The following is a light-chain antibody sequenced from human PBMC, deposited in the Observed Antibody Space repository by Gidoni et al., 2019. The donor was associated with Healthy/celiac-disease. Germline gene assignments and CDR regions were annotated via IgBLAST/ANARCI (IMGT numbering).Light chain of an antibody. J-gene: IGLJ2*01. Sequence: QSVLTQPPSVSGAPGQRVTISCTGRSPNIGAGYDVHWYQQLPGTAPKLLIYGNSNRPSGVSDRFSGSKSGTSASLAITGLQAEDEADYYCQSYDSSLSGYVVFGGGTKLTVL. V-gene: IGLV1-40*01. CDR3: QSYDSSLSGYVV. CDR2: GNS. CDR1: SPNIGAGYD.